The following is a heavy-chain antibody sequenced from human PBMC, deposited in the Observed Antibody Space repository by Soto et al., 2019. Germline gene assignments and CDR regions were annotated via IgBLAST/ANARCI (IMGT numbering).Heavy chain of an antibody. Sequence: EAQLVESGGGLVQPGGSLRPSCEASGFSLGSYWITWVRPAPGKGLEWVANIKKDGSRTSYLDSVRGRFTISRDNVGNSLSLQMDSLRAEDTGLYFCARDVSPGTSTLYLDAFDIWGQGTMVTVSS. CDR3: ARDVSPGTSTLYLDAFDI. CDR2: IKKDGSRT. J-gene: IGHJ3*02. V-gene: IGHV3-7*05. CDR1: GFSLGSYW. D-gene: IGHD2-8*01.